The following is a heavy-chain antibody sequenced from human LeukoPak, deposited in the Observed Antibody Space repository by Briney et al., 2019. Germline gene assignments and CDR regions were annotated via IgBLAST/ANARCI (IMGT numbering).Heavy chain of an antibody. V-gene: IGHV3-23*01. CDR3: AKGSDFWSGYYNDY. Sequence: GGSLRLSCAASGFTFSSYAMSWVRQAPGKGLEWVSAISGSGGSTYYADSVKDRFTISRDNSKNTLYLQMNSLRAEDTAVYYCAKGSDFWSGYYNDYWGQGTLVTVSS. CDR2: ISGSGGST. D-gene: IGHD3-3*01. CDR1: GFTFSSYA. J-gene: IGHJ4*02.